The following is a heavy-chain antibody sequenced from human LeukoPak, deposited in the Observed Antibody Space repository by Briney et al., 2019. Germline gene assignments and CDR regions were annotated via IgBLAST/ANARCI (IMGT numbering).Heavy chain of an antibody. Sequence: SVKVSCKASGGTFSSYAISWVRQAPGQGLEWMGGIIPIFGTANYAQKFQGRVTMTEDTSTDTAYMELSSLRSEDTAVYYCATGVAYCTNGVCSNFDYWGQGTLVTVSS. V-gene: IGHV1-69*06. J-gene: IGHJ4*02. CDR3: ATGVAYCTNGVCSNFDY. CDR1: GGTFSSYA. D-gene: IGHD2-8*01. CDR2: IIPIFGTA.